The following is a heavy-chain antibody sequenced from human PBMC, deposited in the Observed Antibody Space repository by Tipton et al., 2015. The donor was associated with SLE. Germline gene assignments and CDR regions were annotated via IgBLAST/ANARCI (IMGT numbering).Heavy chain of an antibody. Sequence: QVQLVQSGAEVKKPGASVKVSCKASGYTFTGYYMHWVRQAPGHGLEWLGWISAYNGNTNYAQKLQGRVTMTTDTSTSTAYMELRSLRSDDTAVYYCARDTVRPGIAAAGTNYFDYWGQGTLVTVSS. V-gene: IGHV1-18*04. CDR1: GYTFTGYY. CDR2: ISAYNGNT. CDR3: ARDTVRPGIAAAGTNYFDY. J-gene: IGHJ4*02. D-gene: IGHD6-13*01.